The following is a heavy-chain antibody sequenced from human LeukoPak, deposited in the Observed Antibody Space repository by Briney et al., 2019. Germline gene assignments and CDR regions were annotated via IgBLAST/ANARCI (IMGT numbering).Heavy chain of an antibody. CDR2: ISYDGSQK. V-gene: IGHV3-30*03. Sequence: GGSLRLSCAASGFTFSRYGMHWVRQAPGKGLEWVAVISYDGSQKYYADSVKGRFTIYRDNSKNTLHLQMNSLRAEDTAVYYCARAAEIWFGEPTNNWFDPWGQGTLVTVSS. J-gene: IGHJ5*02. CDR1: GFTFSRYG. D-gene: IGHD3-10*01. CDR3: ARAAEIWFGEPTNNWFDP.